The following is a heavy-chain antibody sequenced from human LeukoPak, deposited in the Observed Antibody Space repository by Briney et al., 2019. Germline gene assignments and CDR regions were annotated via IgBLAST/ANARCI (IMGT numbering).Heavy chain of an antibody. J-gene: IGHJ4*02. CDR2: IRSKAYGGTT. D-gene: IGHD3-10*01. CDR3: TRDHGSGRGYFDY. V-gene: IGHV3-49*04. Sequence: PGGSPRLSCAASGFTFTTYWMSWVRQAPGKGLEWVGFIRSKAYGGTTEYAASVKGRFTISRDDSKSIAYLQMNSLKTEDTAVYYCTRDHGSGRGYFDYWGQGTLVTVSS. CDR1: GFTFTTYW.